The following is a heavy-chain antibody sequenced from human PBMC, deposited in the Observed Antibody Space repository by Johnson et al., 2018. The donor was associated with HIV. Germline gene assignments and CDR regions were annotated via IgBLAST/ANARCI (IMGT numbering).Heavy chain of an antibody. CDR2: ISYDGSNK. Sequence: QVQLVESGGGVVQPGNSLRLSCAASGFTFSSYAMHWVRQAPGKGLEWVAVISYDGSNKYYADSVKGRFTISRDTSKNTLYLQMNSLRAEDTAVYYCARDGGIGSTREDAFDIWGQGTMVIVSS. D-gene: IGHD2-2*01. J-gene: IGHJ3*02. CDR1: GFTFSSYA. CDR3: ARDGGIGSTREDAFDI. V-gene: IGHV3-30-3*01.